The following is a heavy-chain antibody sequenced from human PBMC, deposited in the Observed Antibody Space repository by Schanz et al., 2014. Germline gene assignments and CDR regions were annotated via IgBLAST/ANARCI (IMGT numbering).Heavy chain of an antibody. J-gene: IGHJ6*02. CDR1: GFDFDKYG. CDR2: IRYDGKNE. D-gene: IGHD1-26*01. V-gene: IGHV3-30*02. Sequence: QVQVVESGGGVVQPGGSLRLSCAASGFDFDKYGMHWVRQAPGKGLEWVAFIRYDGKNEYYGDSVKGRFAISRDNSKNTVYLEMNSLRIEDTAVYHCAKDARRTGSRQPLGYYGLDVWGQGTTVSVSS. CDR3: AKDARRTGSRQPLGYYGLDV.